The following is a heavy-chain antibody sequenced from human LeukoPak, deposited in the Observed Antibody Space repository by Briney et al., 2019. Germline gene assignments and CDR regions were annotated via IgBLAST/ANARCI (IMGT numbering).Heavy chain of an antibody. V-gene: IGHV4-39*07. CDR1: GGSISSSSYY. D-gene: IGHD4-17*01. CDR2: IYYSGST. J-gene: IGHJ4*02. CDR3: ARDPITVTMNGQGY. Sequence: PSETLSLTCTVSGGSISSSSYYWGWIRQPPGKGLEWIGGIYYSGSTYYNPSLKSRVTISIDTSKNQFSLNLSSVTAADTAVYYCARDPITVTMNGQGYWGQGTLVTVSS.